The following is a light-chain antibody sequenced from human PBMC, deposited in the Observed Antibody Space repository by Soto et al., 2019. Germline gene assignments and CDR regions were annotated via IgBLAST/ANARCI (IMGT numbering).Light chain of an antibody. V-gene: IGLV2-14*01. J-gene: IGLJ1*01. CDR3: CSCVITHSCE. Sequence: QSALTQPASVSGSPGQSITISCTGTSSDGAFYNHVSWYQQHPGKAPKLLIYEVNNRPSGVSRRYSGSKSGNTASLTTSMFRAEAEADYYGCSCVITHSCEFGTGTKLT. CDR2: EVN. CDR1: SSDGAFYNH.